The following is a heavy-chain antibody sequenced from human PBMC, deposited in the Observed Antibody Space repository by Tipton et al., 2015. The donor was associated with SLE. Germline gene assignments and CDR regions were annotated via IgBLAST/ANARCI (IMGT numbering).Heavy chain of an antibody. V-gene: IGHV4-39*07. Sequence: TLSLTCTVSDGSIRSTNYYWGWIRQPPGKGLEWIGSIFYTGSTYYNPSLKSRVSFSIDTAKHHFSLKLNSVTAADTAVYYCARRHYSGPFDSWGQGTLVTVSS. CDR1: DGSIRSTNYY. J-gene: IGHJ4*02. D-gene: IGHD5-12*01. CDR2: IFYTGST. CDR3: ARRHYSGPFDS.